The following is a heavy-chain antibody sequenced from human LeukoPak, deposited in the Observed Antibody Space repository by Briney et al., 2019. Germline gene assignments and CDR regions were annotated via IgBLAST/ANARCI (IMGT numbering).Heavy chain of an antibody. Sequence: ASVKVSCKVSGYTLTELSMHWVRQAPGKGLEWMGGFDPEDGETIYAQKFQGRVTMTRDTSTSTVYMELSSLRSEDTAVYYCARDADTAMWGQGTLVTVSS. J-gene: IGHJ4*02. CDR3: ARDADTAM. D-gene: IGHD5-18*01. CDR1: GYTLTELS. CDR2: FDPEDGET. V-gene: IGHV1-24*01.